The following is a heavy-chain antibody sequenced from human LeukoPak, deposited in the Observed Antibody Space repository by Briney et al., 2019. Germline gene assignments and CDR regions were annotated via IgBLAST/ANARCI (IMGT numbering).Heavy chain of an antibody. J-gene: IGHJ4*02. CDR2: ISGSGGST. CDR3: AKSGYNRFDY. D-gene: IGHD5-24*01. V-gene: IGHV3-23*01. Sequence: GGSLRLSCAASGFTFSRYGMTWVRQAPGKGLEWVSTISGSGGSTYYADSVKGRFTISRDNSKNTLYLQMNSLRAEDTAVYYCAKSGYNRFDYWGQGTLVTVSS. CDR1: GFTFSRYG.